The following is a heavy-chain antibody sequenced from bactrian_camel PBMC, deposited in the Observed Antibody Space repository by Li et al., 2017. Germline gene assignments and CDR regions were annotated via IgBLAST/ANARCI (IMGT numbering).Heavy chain of an antibody. V-gene: IGHV3S31*01. J-gene: IGHJ4*01. CDR2: TVRGGLRP. CDR3: VTDQAGVRSYNS. Sequence: DVQLVESGGGSVEAGGSLTLTCVASGYTYNGYCMGWFRQVPGREREGVAATVRGGLRPHYADSVKGRFTISRDDAKNTVYLQMNRLKSEDTALYYCVTDQAGVRSYNSWGQGTQVTVS. D-gene: IGHD6*01. CDR1: GYTYNGYC.